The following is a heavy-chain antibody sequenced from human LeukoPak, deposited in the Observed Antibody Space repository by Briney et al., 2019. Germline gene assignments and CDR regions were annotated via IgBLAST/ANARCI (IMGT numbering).Heavy chain of an antibody. Sequence: GSLRLSCAASGFTFSSYDMHWVRQATGKGLEWVSGSGTAGDTYYPGSVKGRFTISRENAKDSLYLQMNSLRAGDTAVYYCAREGAAGDFDYWGQGTLVTVSS. V-gene: IGHV3-13*01. CDR1: GFTFSSYD. CDR2: SGTAGDT. D-gene: IGHD6-13*01. J-gene: IGHJ4*02. CDR3: AREGAAGDFDY.